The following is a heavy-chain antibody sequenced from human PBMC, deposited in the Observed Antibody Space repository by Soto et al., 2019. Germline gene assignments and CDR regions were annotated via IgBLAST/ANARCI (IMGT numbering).Heavy chain of an antibody. D-gene: IGHD5-18*01. CDR3: AKSPDTAMVPFDY. CDR2: ISYDGSNK. V-gene: IGHV3-30*18. Sequence: TGGSLRLSCAASGFTFSSYGMHWVRQAPGKGLEWVAVISYDGSNKYYADSVKGRFTISRDNSKNTLYLQMNSLRAEDTAVYYCAKSPDTAMVPFDYWGQGTLVTVS. J-gene: IGHJ4*02. CDR1: GFTFSSYG.